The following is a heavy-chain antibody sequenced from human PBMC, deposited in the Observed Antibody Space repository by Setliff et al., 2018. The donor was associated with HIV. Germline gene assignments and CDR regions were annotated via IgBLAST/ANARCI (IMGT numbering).Heavy chain of an antibody. Sequence: SETLSLTCTVSGGPISTSYWNWIRQPPGKGLEWIAYIYISGTTNYNPSLKSRVTISLDTSRNQFSLKLGSVTAADTAMYYCAREHCSGGSCNGFDIWGQGTMVTVSS. CDR1: GGPISTSY. CDR2: IYISGTT. V-gene: IGHV4-4*09. CDR3: AREHCSGGSCNGFDI. J-gene: IGHJ3*02. D-gene: IGHD2-15*01.